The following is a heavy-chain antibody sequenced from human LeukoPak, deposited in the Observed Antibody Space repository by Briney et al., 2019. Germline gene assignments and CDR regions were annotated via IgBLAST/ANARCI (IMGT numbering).Heavy chain of an antibody. V-gene: IGHV1-18*01. J-gene: IGHJ3*02. CDR3: ASLYSSGWYGAFDI. CDR1: GYTFTTFG. Sequence: GASVKVSCKASGYTFTTFGISWVRQAPGRGLEWMGWISGNNDDTNYAQKLQGRVTMTTDTSTSTAYMELRSLRSDDTAVYYCASLYSSGWYGAFDIWGQGTMVTVSS. CDR2: ISGNNDDT. D-gene: IGHD6-19*01.